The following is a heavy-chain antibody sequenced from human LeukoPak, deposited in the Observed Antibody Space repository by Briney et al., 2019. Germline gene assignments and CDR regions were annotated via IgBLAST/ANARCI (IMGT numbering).Heavy chain of an antibody. CDR1: GFTVSSNY. V-gene: IGHV3-53*01. CDR2: IYSGGST. CDR3: AREAPQTGDAPYYYYYYYMDV. D-gene: IGHD7-27*01. J-gene: IGHJ6*03. Sequence: GGSLRLSCAASGFTVSSNYMSWVRQAPGKGLEWVSVIYSGGSTYYADSVKGRFTISRDNSKNTLYLQMNSLRAEDTAVYYCAREAPQTGDAPYYYYYYYMDVWGKGTTVTISS.